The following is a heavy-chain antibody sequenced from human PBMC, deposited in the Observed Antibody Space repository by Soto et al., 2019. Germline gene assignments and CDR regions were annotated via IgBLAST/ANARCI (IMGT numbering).Heavy chain of an antibody. CDR2: INAGNGNT. Sequence: ASVKLTCKASGYTFTSYAMHWVRQAPGQRLAWMGRINAGNGNTRYSQKFPGRVTITRDTSASTAYMELSSLRSEDTAVYYCARGPETDHVDYWGQGTLVTVSS. CDR1: GYTFTSYA. CDR3: ARGPETDHVDY. J-gene: IGHJ4*02. V-gene: IGHV1-3*01.